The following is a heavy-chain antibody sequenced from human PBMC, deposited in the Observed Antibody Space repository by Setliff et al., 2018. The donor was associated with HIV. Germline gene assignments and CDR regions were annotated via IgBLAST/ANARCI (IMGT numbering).Heavy chain of an antibody. J-gene: IGHJ3*02. CDR1: GASVSSGGHY. Sequence: SETLSLTCTVSGASVSSGGHYWSWIRQHPEKGLEWIGYIYYSENTYYNPSLKSRVTISADTSKNQFSLKLSSVTAADTALYYCAVDSTTDAFDIWGQGTMVTVSS. CDR3: AVDSTTDAFDI. CDR2: IYYSENT. D-gene: IGHD3-22*01. V-gene: IGHV4-31*03.